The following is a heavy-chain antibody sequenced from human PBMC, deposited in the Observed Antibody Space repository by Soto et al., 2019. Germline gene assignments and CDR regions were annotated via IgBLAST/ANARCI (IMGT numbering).Heavy chain of an antibody. CDR3: ARSGSGSGWF. CDR2: IYYSGST. CDR1: GGSVSSGRFY. Sequence: QVQLQESGPGLVKPSETLSLTCTVSGGSVSSGRFYWSWIRQPPGKGLEWIGYIYYSGSTKYNPSLRSRVTISEDTPKNQFSLKLTFATAADTVVYYCARSGSGSGWFGGQGTLVTVSS. V-gene: IGHV4-61*01. D-gene: IGHD6-19*01. J-gene: IGHJ4*02.